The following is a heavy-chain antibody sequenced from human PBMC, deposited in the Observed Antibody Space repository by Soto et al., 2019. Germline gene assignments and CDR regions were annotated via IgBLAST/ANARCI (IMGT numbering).Heavy chain of an antibody. Sequence: ASVKVSCKSSGNTFSTYAVHWVRQAPGQSLEWMGWINVGNGNTKYSQKFQGRFTITWDTSATTAYMELSNLKSADTSVYYCASRCDSPICYNDYGMDVWGQGTTVTVSS. V-gene: IGHV1-3*01. J-gene: IGHJ6*02. D-gene: IGHD2-2*02. CDR1: GNTFSTYA. CDR3: ASRCDSPICYNDYGMDV. CDR2: INVGNGNT.